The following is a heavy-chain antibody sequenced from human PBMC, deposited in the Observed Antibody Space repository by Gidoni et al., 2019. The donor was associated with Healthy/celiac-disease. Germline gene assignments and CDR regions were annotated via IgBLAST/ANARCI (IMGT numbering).Heavy chain of an antibody. CDR2: IIPIFGTA. J-gene: IGHJ4*02. Sequence: QVQLVQSGAEVKKPGSSVKVSCKASGGTFSTYAISWVRQAPGQGLEWMGGIIPIFGTANYAQKFQGRVTITADKSTSTAYMELSSLRSEDTAVYYCVKEGYYDFWSGYNASGFFDYWGQGTLVTVSS. CDR3: VKEGYYDFWSGYNASGFFDY. V-gene: IGHV1-69*06. D-gene: IGHD3-3*01. CDR1: GGTFSTYA.